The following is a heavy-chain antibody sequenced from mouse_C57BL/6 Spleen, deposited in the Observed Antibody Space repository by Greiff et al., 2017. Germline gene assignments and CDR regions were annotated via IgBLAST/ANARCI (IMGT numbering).Heavy chain of an antibody. Sequence: VQLQQSGPELVKPGASVKISCKASGYAFSSSWMNWVKQRPGKGLEWIGRIYPGDGDTNYNGKFKGKATLTADKSSSTAYMQLSSLTSEDSAVYVCARSLDSSGLYFDYWGQGTTLTVSS. V-gene: IGHV1-82*01. CDR2: IYPGDGDT. CDR3: ARSLDSSGLYFDY. J-gene: IGHJ2*01. D-gene: IGHD3-2*02. CDR1: GYAFSSSW.